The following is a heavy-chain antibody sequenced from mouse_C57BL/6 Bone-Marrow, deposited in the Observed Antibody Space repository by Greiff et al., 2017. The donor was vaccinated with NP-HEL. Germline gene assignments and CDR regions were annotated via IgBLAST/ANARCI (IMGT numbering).Heavy chain of an antibody. Sequence: EVQVVESGGGLVQPKGSLKLSCAASGFSFNTYAMNWVRQAPGKGLGWVARIRSKSNNYATYYADSVKDRFTISRDDSESMLYLQMNNLKTEDTAMYYCVRQGLLDYFDYGGQGTTLTVSS. CDR2: IRSKSNNYAT. V-gene: IGHV10-1*01. CDR1: GFSFNTYA. D-gene: IGHD2-3*01. J-gene: IGHJ2*01. CDR3: VRQGLLDYFDY.